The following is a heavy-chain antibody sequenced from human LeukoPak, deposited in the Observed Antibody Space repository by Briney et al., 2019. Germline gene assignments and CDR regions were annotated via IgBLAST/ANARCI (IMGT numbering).Heavy chain of an antibody. CDR2: IYYSGST. CDR1: GGSISSGGYY. D-gene: IGHD6-19*01. CDR3: ARDAAVAGPYYFDY. Sequence: SQTLSLTCTVSGGSISSGGYYWSWIRQHPGKGLEWIGYIYYSGSTYYNPSLKSRVTISVDTSKNQFSLKLSSVTAADTAVYYCARDAAVAGPYYFDYWGQGTLVTVSS. J-gene: IGHJ4*02. V-gene: IGHV4-31*03.